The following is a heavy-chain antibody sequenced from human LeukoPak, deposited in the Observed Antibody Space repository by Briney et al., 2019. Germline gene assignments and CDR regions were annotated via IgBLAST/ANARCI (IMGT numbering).Heavy chain of an antibody. V-gene: IGHV3-30*18. J-gene: IGHJ1*01. D-gene: IGHD3-22*01. CDR2: ISYDGSNK. CDR3: AKESDDSSGAQH. Sequence: GGSLRLSCAASGFTFSTYGMHWVRQAPGKGLEWVAVISYDGSNKYYADSVKGRFTISRDSSKNTLYLQTSSLRAEDTAVYYCAKESDDSSGAQHWGQGTLVSVSS. CDR1: GFTFSTYG.